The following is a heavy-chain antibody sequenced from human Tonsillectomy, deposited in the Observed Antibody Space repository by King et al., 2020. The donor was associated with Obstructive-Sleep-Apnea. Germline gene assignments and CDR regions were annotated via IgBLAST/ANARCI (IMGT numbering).Heavy chain of an antibody. D-gene: IGHD5-24*01. V-gene: IGHV3-30*18. Sequence: VQLVESGGGVVQPGRSLRLSCAASGFSLSGYGMHWVRQAPGKGLEWVAVISYDGSNKYYVDSVKGRFTVSRDNSKNTLYLQMNSLRAEDSAVYYCAKDSGLGRDGHLNWFDPWGQGTLVTVSS. J-gene: IGHJ5*02. CDR3: AKDSGLGRDGHLNWFDP. CDR1: GFSLSGYG. CDR2: ISYDGSNK.